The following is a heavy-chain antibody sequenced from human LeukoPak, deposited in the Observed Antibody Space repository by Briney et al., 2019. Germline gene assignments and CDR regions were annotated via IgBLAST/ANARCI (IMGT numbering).Heavy chain of an antibody. V-gene: IGHV3-23*01. D-gene: IGHD2-2*02. CDR2: ISGSGGST. CDR3: AKDHPVVPAAIGWFDP. Sequence: GGSLRLSCAASGFTFSSYAMSWVRQAPGKGLEWVSAISGSGGSTYYADSVKGRFTISRDNSKNTLYLQMNSLRAEDTAVYYCAKDHPVVPAAIGWFDPWGQGTLVTVSS. J-gene: IGHJ5*02. CDR1: GFTFSSYA.